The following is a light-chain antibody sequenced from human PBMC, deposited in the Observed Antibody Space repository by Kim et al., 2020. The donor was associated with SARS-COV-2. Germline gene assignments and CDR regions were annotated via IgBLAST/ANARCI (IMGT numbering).Light chain of an antibody. Sequence: QAVVTQEPSLTVSPGGTVTLTCGSSTGPVTGGHFPNWFQQKPGKAPRALISNTNNRHSWTPARFSGSLLGDKAALTLSGVQPEDEADYHCLLYFGGGQRVFGGGTQLTVL. J-gene: IGLJ3*02. V-gene: IGLV7-43*01. CDR2: NTN. CDR3: LLYFGGGQRV. CDR1: TGPVTGGHF.